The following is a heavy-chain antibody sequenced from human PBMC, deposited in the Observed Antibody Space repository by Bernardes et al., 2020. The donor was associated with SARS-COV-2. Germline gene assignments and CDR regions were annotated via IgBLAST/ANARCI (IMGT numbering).Heavy chain of an antibody. V-gene: IGHV4-59*01. CDR1: GGSISSYY. CDR2: IYYSGST. J-gene: IGHJ6*02. Sequence: SETLSLTCTVSGGSISSYYWSWIRQPPGKGLEWIGYIYYSGSTNYNPSLKSRVTISVDTSKNQFSLKLSSVTAADTAVYYCARGSSSFIYYYYYGMDVWGQGTTVTVSS. D-gene: IGHD6-6*01. CDR3: ARGSSSFIYYYYYGMDV.